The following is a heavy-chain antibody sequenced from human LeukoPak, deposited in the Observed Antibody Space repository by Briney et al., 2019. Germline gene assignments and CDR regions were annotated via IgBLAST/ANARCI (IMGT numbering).Heavy chain of an antibody. CDR2: ISGSGGST. J-gene: IGHJ4*02. Sequence: PGGSLRLSCAASGFTFSNAWMSRVRQAPGKGLEWVSAISGSGGSTYYADSVKGRFTISRDNSKNTLYLQMNSLRAEDTAVYYCAIMPRPHSRRFDYWGQGTLVTVSS. CDR3: AIMPRPHSRRFDY. D-gene: IGHD2-2*01. CDR1: GFTFSNAW. V-gene: IGHV3-23*01.